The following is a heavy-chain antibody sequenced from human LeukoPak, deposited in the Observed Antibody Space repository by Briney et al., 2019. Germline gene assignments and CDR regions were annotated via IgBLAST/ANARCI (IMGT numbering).Heavy chain of an antibody. V-gene: IGHV4-39*01. CDR3: ASPSISSSTYDY. CDR1: GGPISSSTYY. CDR2: INYSGNT. D-gene: IGHD6-6*01. Sequence: SETLSLTCTVSGGPISSSTYYWGWIRQPPGKGLEWIGSINYSGNTYYNPSLKSRVTISVDTSKNQFSLRLSSVTAADTAVYYCASPSISSSTYDYWGQGTLATVSS. J-gene: IGHJ4*02.